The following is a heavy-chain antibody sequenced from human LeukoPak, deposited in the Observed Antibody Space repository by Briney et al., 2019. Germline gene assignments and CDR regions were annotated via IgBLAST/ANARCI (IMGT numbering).Heavy chain of an antibody. Sequence: RGESLNIPCKGSGYGLTRYWIRWAPQMPGKGLEWMGRIDPSDSYTNYSPSFQGHVTISADKSISTAYLQWSSLKASDTAMYYCARHPPRGGYWNYGSGDYWGQGTLVTVSS. CDR2: IDPSDSYT. V-gene: IGHV5-10-1*01. CDR3: ARHPPRGGYWNYGSGDY. CDR1: GYGLTRYW. D-gene: IGHD1-7*01. J-gene: IGHJ4*02.